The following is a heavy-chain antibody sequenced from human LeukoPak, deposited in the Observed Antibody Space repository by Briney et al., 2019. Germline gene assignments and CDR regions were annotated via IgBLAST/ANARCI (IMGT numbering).Heavy chain of an antibody. J-gene: IGHJ6*04. CDR1: GGSVSSGSYY. CDR2: IYYSGST. D-gene: IGHD4-17*01. V-gene: IGHV4-61*01. CDR3: ARDGDYVNYYYYGMDV. Sequence: SETLSLTCTVSGGSVSSGSYYWSWIRQPPGKGLEWIGYIYYSGSTNYIPSLKSRVTISVDTSKNQFSLKLSSVTAADTAVYYCARDGDYVNYYYYGMDVWGKGTTVTVSS.